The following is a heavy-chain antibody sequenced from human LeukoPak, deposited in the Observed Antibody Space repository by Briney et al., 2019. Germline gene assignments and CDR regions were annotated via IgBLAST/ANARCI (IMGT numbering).Heavy chain of an antibody. CDR2: MNPNSGNT. CDR1: GYAFTSYD. CDR3: ARGTGVEPFGGVLYYFDY. D-gene: IGHD3-16*01. J-gene: IGHJ4*02. Sequence: GASVKVSCKASGYAFTSYDINWVRQATGQGLEWMGWMNPNSGNTGYAQKFQGRVTMTRNTSISTAYMELSSLRSEDTAVYYCARGTGVEPFGGVLYYFDYWGQGTLVTVSS. V-gene: IGHV1-8*01.